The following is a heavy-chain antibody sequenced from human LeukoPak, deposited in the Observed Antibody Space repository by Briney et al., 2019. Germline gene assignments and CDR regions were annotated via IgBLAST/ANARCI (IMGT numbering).Heavy chain of an antibody. CDR2: INPNSGGT. CDR1: GYTFTGYY. J-gene: IGHJ6*03. Sequence: ASVKVSCKASGYTFTGYYMHWVRQAPGQGLEWMGWINPNSGGTNYAQKFQGRVTMTMDTSISTAYMEVSRLTSDDTAVYYCARGAKSYYYYHMDVWGKGTTVTVSS. V-gene: IGHV1-2*02. CDR3: ARGAKSYYYYHMDV.